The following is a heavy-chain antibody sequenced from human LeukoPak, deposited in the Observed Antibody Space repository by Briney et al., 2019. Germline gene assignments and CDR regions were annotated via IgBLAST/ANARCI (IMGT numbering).Heavy chain of an antibody. CDR3: AREARYGSGSYYPYYFDY. V-gene: IGHV1-69*13. D-gene: IGHD3-10*01. Sequence: GASVKVSCKASGGTFSSYAISWVRQAPGQGLEWMGGIVPIFGTANYAQKFQGRVTITADESTSTAYMELSSLRSEDTAVYYCAREARYGSGSYYPYYFDYWGQGTLVTVSS. CDR2: IVPIFGTA. J-gene: IGHJ4*02. CDR1: GGTFSSYA.